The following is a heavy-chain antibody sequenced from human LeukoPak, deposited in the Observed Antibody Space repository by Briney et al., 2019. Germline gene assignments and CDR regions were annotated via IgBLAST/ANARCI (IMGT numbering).Heavy chain of an antibody. CDR2: MNPNSGNT. CDR3: ARVARGPYCSGGSCYSEQYFQH. Sequence: ASVKVSCKVSGYTFTSYDISWVRQATGQGLEWMGWMNPNSGNTGYAQKFQGRVTMTRNTSISTAYMELSSLRSEDTAVYYCARVARGPYCSGGSCYSEQYFQHWGQGTLVTVSS. J-gene: IGHJ1*01. V-gene: IGHV1-8*01. D-gene: IGHD2-15*01. CDR1: GYTFTSYD.